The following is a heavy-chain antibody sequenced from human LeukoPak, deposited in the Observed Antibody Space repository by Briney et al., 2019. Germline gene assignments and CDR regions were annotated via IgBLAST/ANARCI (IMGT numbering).Heavy chain of an antibody. J-gene: IGHJ4*02. Sequence: GGSLRLSCAASGFTFSSYAMSWVRQAPGKGLEWVSAISGSGGSTYYADSVKGRFTISRDNSKSTLYLEMSSLRVEDTAIYYCAKWPEGAMDYFDYWGQGTLVTVSS. V-gene: IGHV3-23*01. D-gene: IGHD3-16*01. CDR2: ISGSGGST. CDR3: AKWPEGAMDYFDY. CDR1: GFTFSSYA.